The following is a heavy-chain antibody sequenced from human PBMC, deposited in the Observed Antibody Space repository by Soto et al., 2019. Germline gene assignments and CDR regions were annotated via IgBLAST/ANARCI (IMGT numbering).Heavy chain of an antibody. CDR2: ISSSSSYI. J-gene: IGHJ4*02. CDR3: ASVYGYGDPWYFDY. V-gene: IGHV3-21*01. CDR1: GFTFSSYS. Sequence: EVQLVESGGGLVKPGGSLRLSCAASGFTFSSYSINWVRQAPGKGLEWVSSISSSSSYIYYADSVKGRFTISRDNAKNSPYLQMNLLRPEATAVYYCASVYGYGDPWYFDYWGQGPLLTVSS. D-gene: IGHD4-17*01.